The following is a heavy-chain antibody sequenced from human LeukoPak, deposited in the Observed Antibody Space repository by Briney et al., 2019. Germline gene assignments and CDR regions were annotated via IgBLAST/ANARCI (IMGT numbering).Heavy chain of an antibody. J-gene: IGHJ4*02. D-gene: IGHD3-3*01. CDR3: ARGPRGLYDFWSGYSDY. CDR2: IYYSGST. V-gene: IGHV4-59*12. Sequence: PSETLSLTCTVSGGSISSYYWSWIRQPPGKGLEWIGSIYYSGSTYYNPSLKSRVTISVDTSKNQFSLKLSSVTAADTAVYYCARGPRGLYDFWSGYSDYWGQGTLVTVSS. CDR1: GGSISSYY.